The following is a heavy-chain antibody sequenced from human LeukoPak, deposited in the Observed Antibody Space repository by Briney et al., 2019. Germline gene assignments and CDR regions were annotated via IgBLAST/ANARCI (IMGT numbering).Heavy chain of an antibody. CDR3: AKDVGDYVWGNYRHFDS. CDR1: GFTFDDYA. J-gene: IGHJ4*02. V-gene: IGHV3-9*01. D-gene: IGHD3-16*02. CDR2: ISWNGDHV. Sequence: GGSLRLSCAASGFTFDDYAMHWVRQVPGKGLEWVAGISWNGDHVGFVDALKGRFTISRDNAKNSLYLQMNSLRDEDTALYSCAKDVGDYVWGNYRHFDSWGQGTLVTVSS.